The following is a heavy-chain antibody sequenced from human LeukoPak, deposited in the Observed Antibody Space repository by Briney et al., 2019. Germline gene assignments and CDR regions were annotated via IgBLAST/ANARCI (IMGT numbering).Heavy chain of an antibody. Sequence: ASVKVSCKASGYTFTGYYMHWVRQAPGQGLEWMGGFDPEDGETIYAQKFQGRVTMTEDTSTDTAYMELSSLRSEDTAVYYCATMATVTTYFDYWGQGTLVTVSS. CDR2: FDPEDGET. CDR1: GYTFTGYY. CDR3: ATMATVTTYFDY. D-gene: IGHD4-17*01. J-gene: IGHJ4*02. V-gene: IGHV1-24*01.